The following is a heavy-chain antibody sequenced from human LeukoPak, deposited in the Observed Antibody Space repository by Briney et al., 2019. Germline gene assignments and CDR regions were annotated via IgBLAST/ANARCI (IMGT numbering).Heavy chain of an antibody. J-gene: IGHJ4*02. CDR2: ISSSGAGT. CDR1: GFTFSSYA. Sequence: GGSLRLSCAASGFTFSSYAMSWVRQAPGKGLEWVSGISSSGAGTYYADSVKGRFTISRDNAKNSLYLQMNSLRDEDTAVYYCASILSGSYWYWGQGTLVTVSS. D-gene: IGHD1-26*01. V-gene: IGHV3-23*01. CDR3: ASILSGSYWY.